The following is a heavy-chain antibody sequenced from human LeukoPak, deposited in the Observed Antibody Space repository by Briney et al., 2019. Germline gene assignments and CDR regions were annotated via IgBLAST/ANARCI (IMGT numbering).Heavy chain of an antibody. CDR2: IRSKAYGGTT. V-gene: IGHV3-49*04. D-gene: IGHD3-22*01. J-gene: IGHJ4*02. CDR3: TRGRNYYDSSGYHGLYYFDY. CDR1: GFTFSSYG. Sequence: GGSLRLSCAASGFTFSSYGMHWVRQAPGKGLEWVGFIRSKAYGGTTEYAASVKGRFTISRDDSKSIAYLQMNSLKTEDTAVYYCTRGRNYYDSSGYHGLYYFDYWGQGTLVTVSS.